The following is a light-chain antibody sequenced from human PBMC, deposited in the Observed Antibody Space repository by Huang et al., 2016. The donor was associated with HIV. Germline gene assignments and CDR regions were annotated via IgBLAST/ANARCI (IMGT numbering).Light chain of an antibody. Sequence: EIVLTQSPGTLSLSPGERATLSCRASQSVSDSYLAWYQQKPGQAPRLLIYGASSRATGIPDRVSGSGPGTDFTLTISRLEPEGFAVYYCQQYGNSPLTFGGGTKVEIK. CDR2: GAS. CDR1: QSVSDSY. J-gene: IGKJ4*01. CDR3: QQYGNSPLT. V-gene: IGKV3-20*01.